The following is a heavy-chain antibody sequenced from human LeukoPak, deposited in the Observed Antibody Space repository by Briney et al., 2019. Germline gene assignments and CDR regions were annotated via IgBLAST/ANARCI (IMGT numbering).Heavy chain of an antibody. Sequence: SETLSLTCTGSGGSISSYYWSWIRQPAGKGLEWIGRIYTSGSANYNPSLKSRVTMSVDTSKNQFSLKLSSVTAADTAVYYCARDQYYYGSGSYGLDYWGQGTLVTVSS. D-gene: IGHD3-10*01. V-gene: IGHV4-4*07. CDR3: ARDQYYYGSGSYGLDY. J-gene: IGHJ4*02. CDR1: GGSISSYY. CDR2: IYTSGSA.